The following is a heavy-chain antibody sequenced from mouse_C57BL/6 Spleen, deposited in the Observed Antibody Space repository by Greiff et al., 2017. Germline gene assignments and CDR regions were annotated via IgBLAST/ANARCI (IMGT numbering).Heavy chain of an antibody. D-gene: IGHD2-4*01. J-gene: IGHJ4*01. V-gene: IGHV1-66*01. CDR2: IYPGSGNT. Sequence: QVKLMESGPELVKPGASVKISCKASGYSFTSYYIHWVKQRPGQGLEWIGWIYPGSGNTKYNEKFKGKATLTADTSSSTAYMQLSSLTSEDSAVYYCARGQGLRRDYYAMDYWGQGTSVTVSS. CDR1: GYSFTSYY. CDR3: ARGQGLRRDYYAMDY.